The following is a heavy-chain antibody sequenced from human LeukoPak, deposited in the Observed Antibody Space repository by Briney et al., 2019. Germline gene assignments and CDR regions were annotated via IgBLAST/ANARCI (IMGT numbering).Heavy chain of an antibody. CDR1: GGSISSYY. CDR3: ARGRTFDN. V-gene: IGHV4-59*01. Sequence: SQTLSLTCTVSGGSISSYYWSWIRQPPGKGLEWIGNIYDRGSTKYNPSLKSRVTISVDTSKNQFSLRPSSVTAADTAVYYCARGRTFDNWGQGTLVTVSS. J-gene: IGHJ4*02. CDR2: IYDRGST.